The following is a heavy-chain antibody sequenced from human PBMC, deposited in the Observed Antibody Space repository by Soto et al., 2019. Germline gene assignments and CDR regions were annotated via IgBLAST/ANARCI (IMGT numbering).Heavy chain of an antibody. Sequence: SVKVSCKASGGTFSSYAISWVRQAPGQGLEWMGGIIPIFGTANYAQKFQGRITITADESTTTAYMELSSLRSEDTATYYNKGDAWIQLGLKRESYYPGLAVWGNGTTVPVSS. J-gene: IGHJ6*04. CDR2: IIPIFGTA. D-gene: IGHD5-18*01. CDR3: KGDAWIQLGLKRESYYPGLAV. CDR1: GGTFSSYA. V-gene: IGHV1-69*13.